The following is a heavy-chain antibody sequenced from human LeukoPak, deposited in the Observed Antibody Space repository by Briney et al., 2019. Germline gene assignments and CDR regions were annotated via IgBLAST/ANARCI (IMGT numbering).Heavy chain of an antibody. CDR3: ARGDGSSSGLYFDS. D-gene: IGHD6-6*01. CDR1: GFTLTTYW. Sequence: PGGSLRLSCATSGFTLTTYWMSWVRQAPGKGLEWVANIRQDGIAKYYVDSVKGRFTVSRDNGIYSLFLQMNGLRAEDTAVYYCARGDGSSSGLYFDSWGRGTLVTVSS. V-gene: IGHV3-7*01. CDR2: IRQDGIAK. J-gene: IGHJ4*02.